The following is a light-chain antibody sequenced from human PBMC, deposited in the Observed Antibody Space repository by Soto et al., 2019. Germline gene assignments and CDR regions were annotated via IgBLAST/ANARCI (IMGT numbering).Light chain of an antibody. CDR3: QSYDSSLSGLV. CDR1: SSNIGAGYD. V-gene: IGLV1-40*01. Sequence: QSVLTQPPSVSVAPGQRVTISCSGSSSNIGAGYDVHWYQQLPGTAPKLLIYGNSNRPSGVPDRFSGSKSGTSASLAITGLQAEDEADHYCQSYDSSLSGLVFGTGTKVTVL. CDR2: GNS. J-gene: IGLJ1*01.